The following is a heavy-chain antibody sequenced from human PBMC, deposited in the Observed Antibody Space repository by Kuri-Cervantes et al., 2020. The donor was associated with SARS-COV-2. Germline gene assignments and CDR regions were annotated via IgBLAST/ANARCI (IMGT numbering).Heavy chain of an antibody. CDR3: ARQATSEQAVILDP. CDR1: GGSVSSNSTD. J-gene: IGHJ5*02. D-gene: IGHD1-14*01. Sequence: SESLSPTSIVDGGSVSSNSTDWGWIREPPWKGLEWIGSIFYSESTYYNPTLKSRVTISVDTSKTQFSLIVNTVTAADTAVYYCARQATSEQAVILDPWGQGSLVTVSS. V-gene: IGHV4-39*07. CDR2: IFYSEST.